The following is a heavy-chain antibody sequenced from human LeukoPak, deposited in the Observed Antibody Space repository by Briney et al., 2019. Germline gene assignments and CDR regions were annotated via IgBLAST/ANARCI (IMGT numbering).Heavy chain of an antibody. CDR3: ARGQCLEPNTFDY. CDR1: GGSFSGYY. V-gene: IGHV4-34*01. J-gene: IGHJ4*02. D-gene: IGHD6-19*01. Sequence: SETLSLTCAVYGGSFSGYYWSWIRQPPGKWLEWIGEINHSGSTNYNPSLKSRVTISVDTSKNQFSLKLSSVTAADTAVYYCARGQCLEPNTFDYWGQGTLVTVSS. CDR2: INHSGST.